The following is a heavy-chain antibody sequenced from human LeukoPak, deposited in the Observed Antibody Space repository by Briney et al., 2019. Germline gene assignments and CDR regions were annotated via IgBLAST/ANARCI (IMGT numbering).Heavy chain of an antibody. J-gene: IGHJ4*02. CDR2: IKSKSDGGTT. Sequence: GGSLRLSCAASGFSFSRAWMSWVRQAPGKGLEWVGRIKSKSDGGTTDYAAPVKGRFTISRDNSKNTLYLQMNSLRAEDTAVYYCAKDDGILYSYGTSFDYWGQGTLVTVSS. CDR3: AKDDGILYSYGTSFDY. CDR1: GFSFSRAW. V-gene: IGHV3-15*01. D-gene: IGHD5-18*01.